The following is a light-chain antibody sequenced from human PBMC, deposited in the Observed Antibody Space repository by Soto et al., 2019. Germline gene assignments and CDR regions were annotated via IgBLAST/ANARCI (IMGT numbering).Light chain of an antibody. CDR3: QQRYKWSRS. CDR1: QNIHTN. CDR2: GAS. J-gene: IGKJ5*01. Sequence: IMIKQTPATLSVSPGERATLSCRAGQNIHTNLAWYHQKPGQAPRLLFYGASTGATGLPARFSGSGSGTEFTLTINSLQAEHCAAYDCQQRYKWSRSSGQGTRLLI. V-gene: IGKV3-15*01.